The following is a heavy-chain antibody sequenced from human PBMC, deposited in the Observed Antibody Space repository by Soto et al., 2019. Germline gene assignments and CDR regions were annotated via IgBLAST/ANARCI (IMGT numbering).Heavy chain of an antibody. D-gene: IGHD3-16*01. CDR2: FNPDNQNT. Sequence: ASVKVSCKVSGYRFTTYGINWVRQAPGQGLEWVGWFNPDNQNTNYAQKSQDRVSLTTDSSTNTAYMELRDLRSDDTAVYHCARVRFGDPFDFWGQGSLVTV. V-gene: IGHV1-18*01. J-gene: IGHJ4*02. CDR1: GYRFTTYG. CDR3: ARVRFGDPFDF.